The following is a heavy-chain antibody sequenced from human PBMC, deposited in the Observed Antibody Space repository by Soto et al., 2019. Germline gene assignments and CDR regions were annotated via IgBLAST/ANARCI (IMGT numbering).Heavy chain of an antibody. J-gene: IGHJ4*02. Sequence: QVQLVESGGGVVQPGRSLRLSCAASGFTFSSYAMHWVRQAPGKGLEWVAVISYDGSNKYYADSVKGRFTISRDNSKNTLYLQMNSLRAEDTAVYYCARGMGLWSDFDYWGQGTLVTVSS. V-gene: IGHV3-30-3*01. CDR3: ARGMGLWSDFDY. CDR1: GFTFSSYA. D-gene: IGHD5-18*01. CDR2: ISYDGSNK.